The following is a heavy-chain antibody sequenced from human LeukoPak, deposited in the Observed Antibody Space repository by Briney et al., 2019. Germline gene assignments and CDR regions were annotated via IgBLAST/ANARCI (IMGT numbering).Heavy chain of an antibody. CDR3: AKAPIVGATRPFYYFDY. CDR1: GLTFSSYA. J-gene: IGHJ4*02. V-gene: IGHV3-23*01. Sequence: AGGSLRLSCAASGLTFSSYAMSWVRQAPGKGLEWVSAISGSGGSTYYADSVKGRFTISRDNSKNTLYQQMNSLRAEDTAVYYCAKAPIVGATRPFYYFDYWGQGTLVTVSS. D-gene: IGHD1-26*01. CDR2: ISGSGGST.